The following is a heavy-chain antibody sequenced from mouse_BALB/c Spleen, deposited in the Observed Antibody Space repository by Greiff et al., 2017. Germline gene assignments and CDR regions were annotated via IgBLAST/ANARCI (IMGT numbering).Heavy chain of an antibody. J-gene: IGHJ4*01. Sequence: QVTLKVSGAELVKPGASVKLSCKASGYTFTSYYMYWVKQRPGQGLEWIGEINPSNGGTNFNEKFKSKATLTVDKSSSTAYMQLSSLTSEDSAVYYCTRGMITRAMDYWGQGTSVTVSS. CDR3: TRGMITRAMDY. CDR2: INPSNGGT. CDR1: GYTFTSYY. D-gene: IGHD2-4*01. V-gene: IGHV1S81*02.